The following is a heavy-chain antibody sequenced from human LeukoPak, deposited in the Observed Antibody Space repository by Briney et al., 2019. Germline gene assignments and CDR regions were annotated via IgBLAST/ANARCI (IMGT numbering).Heavy chain of an antibody. J-gene: IGHJ4*02. D-gene: IGHD3-10*01. Sequence: ASVTVSCKSSGYTFTGYYMHWVHQAPGQGLAWMGWINPNRGATNYAQKFQGRATMTRDTSISTAYMELSRLRSYDTAVYYCARDFLYFYGSGSYYNVDYWGQGTPVTVSS. CDR2: INPNRGAT. CDR1: GYTFTGYY. V-gene: IGHV1-2*02. CDR3: ARDFLYFYGSGSYYNVDY.